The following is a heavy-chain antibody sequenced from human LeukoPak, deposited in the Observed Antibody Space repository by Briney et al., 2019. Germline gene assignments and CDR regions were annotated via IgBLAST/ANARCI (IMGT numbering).Heavy chain of an antibody. J-gene: IGHJ3*02. CDR3: ARAPPSYYYDSSGYYHDAFDI. D-gene: IGHD3-22*01. CDR2: MNSNRSNT. CDR1: GYTFTSYG. V-gene: IGHV1-8*02. Sequence: ASVKVSCKASGYTFTSYGISWVRQAPGHGLEWMGWMNSNRSNTGYAQKFQGRVTMTRNTSISTAYMELSSLRSEDTAVYYCARAPPSYYYDSSGYYHDAFDIWGQGTMVTVSS.